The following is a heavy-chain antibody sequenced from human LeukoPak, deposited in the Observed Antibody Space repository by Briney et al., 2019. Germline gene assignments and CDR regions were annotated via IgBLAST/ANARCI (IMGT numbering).Heavy chain of an antibody. J-gene: IGHJ3*02. V-gene: IGHV3-48*01. CDR3: ARGGVGYDYVWGSYRGAFDI. CDR2: ISSSSGTI. Sequence: GGSLRLSCAASGFTFSSYAMHWVRQAPGKGLEWVSYISSSSGTIYYADSVKGRFTISRDNAKNSLYLQMNSLRAEDTAVYYCARGGVGYDYVWGSYRGAFDIWGQGTMVTVSS. CDR1: GFTFSSYA. D-gene: IGHD3-16*02.